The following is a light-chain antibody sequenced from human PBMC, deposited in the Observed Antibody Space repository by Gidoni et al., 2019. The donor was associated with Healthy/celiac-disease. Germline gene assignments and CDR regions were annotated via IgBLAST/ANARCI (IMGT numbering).Light chain of an antibody. V-gene: IGKV3-11*01. Sequence: ELVLPQSPATLSLSPGERATLSCRASQSVSSYLAWYQQQPGQPPRLLIYDASNRATGIPARFSGSGSGTDFTHTISSLEPEDCAVYYCQQRSNWPPLTFGGGTKVEIK. CDR3: QQRSNWPPLT. CDR1: QSVSSY. CDR2: DAS. J-gene: IGKJ4*01.